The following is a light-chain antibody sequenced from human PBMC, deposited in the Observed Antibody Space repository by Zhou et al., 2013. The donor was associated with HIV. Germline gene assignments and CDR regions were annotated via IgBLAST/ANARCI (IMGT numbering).Light chain of an antibody. CDR3: QQSYYIPPFT. Sequence: DIQMTQSPSSLSASVGDRVTITCRASQNINTFLNWYQHKPGKAPNFLIYAASTLQSGVPSRFSGSGSGTDFTLTISSLQPEDFATYYCQQSYYIPPFTFGPGTTVHIK. CDR1: QNINTF. CDR2: AAS. V-gene: IGKV1-39*01. J-gene: IGKJ3*01.